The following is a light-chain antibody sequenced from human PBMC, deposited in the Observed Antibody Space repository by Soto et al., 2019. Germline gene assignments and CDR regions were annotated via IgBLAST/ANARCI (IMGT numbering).Light chain of an antibody. CDR2: AAS. Sequence: DIQMTQSPSSLSASVGDRVTITCRASQTISSYLNWYQQKPGKAPKVLIYAASSLKSGVPSRFSGSGSGTDFTLTISSLQRKDLATYYCQQTYITPYTFGQGTKLEIK. CDR1: QTISSY. V-gene: IGKV1-39*01. J-gene: IGKJ2*01. CDR3: QQTYITPYT.